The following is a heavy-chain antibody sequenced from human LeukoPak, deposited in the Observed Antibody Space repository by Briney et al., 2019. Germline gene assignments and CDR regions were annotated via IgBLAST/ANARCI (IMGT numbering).Heavy chain of an antibody. Sequence: GSLSLSCAASGFTFSSYSMNWVRQAPGKGLEWVSSISSSSSYIYYADSVKGRFTISRDNANNSLYLQMNSLRAEDTAVYYCARGNGDYDFWGQGTLVTVSS. CDR3: ARGNGDYDF. V-gene: IGHV3-21*01. CDR2: ISSSSSYI. J-gene: IGHJ4*02. CDR1: GFTFSSYS. D-gene: IGHD4-17*01.